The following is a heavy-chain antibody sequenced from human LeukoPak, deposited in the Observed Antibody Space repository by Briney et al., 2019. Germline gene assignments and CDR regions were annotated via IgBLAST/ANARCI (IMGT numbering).Heavy chain of an antibody. Sequence: GGSLRLSCAASGFTFSSYGMSWVRQAPGKGLEWVSAISGSGGSTYYADSVKGRFTISRDNSKNTLYLQMNSLRAEDTAVYYCAKAGGEGTMIVVVIHPDYWGQGTLVTVSS. V-gene: IGHV3-23*01. D-gene: IGHD3-22*01. CDR3: AKAGGEGTMIVVVIHPDY. J-gene: IGHJ4*02. CDR1: GFTFSSYG. CDR2: ISGSGGST.